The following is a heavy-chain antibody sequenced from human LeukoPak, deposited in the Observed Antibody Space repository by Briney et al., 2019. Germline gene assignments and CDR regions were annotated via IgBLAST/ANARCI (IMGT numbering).Heavy chain of an antibody. Sequence: GGSLRLSCAASGFTVSSKYMIWVHQAPGKGLEWVSLVNTGGSTYYADSVKGRFTISRDNSKNTLYLQMNSLRAEDTAVYYCATDSSSRPEDYWGQGTRVTVSS. D-gene: IGHD6-6*01. CDR3: ATDSSSRPEDY. J-gene: IGHJ4*02. V-gene: IGHV3-66*01. CDR1: GFTVSSKY. CDR2: VNTGGST.